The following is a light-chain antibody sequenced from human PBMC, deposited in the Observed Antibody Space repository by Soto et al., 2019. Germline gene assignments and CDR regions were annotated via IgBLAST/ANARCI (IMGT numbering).Light chain of an antibody. CDR1: SSEVGGYNY. V-gene: IGLV2-8*01. Sequence: QSVLTQPPSASGSPGQSLTISCTGTSSEVGGYNYVSWYQQHPGKAPKLMISEVSKRPSGVPDRFSGSKSGNTASLTVSGLQAEDEADYYCSSYAGGNYVFGTGTKLTVL. CDR3: SSYAGGNYV. CDR2: EVS. J-gene: IGLJ1*01.